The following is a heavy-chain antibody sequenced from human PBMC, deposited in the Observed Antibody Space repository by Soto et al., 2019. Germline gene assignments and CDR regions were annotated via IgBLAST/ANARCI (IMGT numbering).Heavy chain of an antibody. CDR2: ISAYNGNT. D-gene: IGHD1-26*01. V-gene: IGHV1-18*01. CDR1: GYTFTSYG. CDR3: ARDRSGSYYYYYGMDV. Sequence: ASVKVSCKASGYTFTSYGISWVRQAPGQGLEWMGWISAYNGNTNYAQKLQGRVTMTTDTSTSTAYMELRSLRSDDTAVYYCARDRSGSYYYYYGMDVWGQGTTVTVS. J-gene: IGHJ6*02.